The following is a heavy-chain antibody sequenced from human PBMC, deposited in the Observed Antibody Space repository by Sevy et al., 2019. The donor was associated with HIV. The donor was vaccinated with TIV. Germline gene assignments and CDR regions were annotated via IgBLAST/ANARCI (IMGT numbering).Heavy chain of an antibody. CDR3: VRTTQGPQELFDP. D-gene: IGHD1-1*01. CDR2: IYYSGTT. J-gene: IGHJ5*02. CDR1: GGSINNYC. Sequence: SETLSLTCTVSGGSINNYCWSWFRQPPGKGLEWIGYIYYSGTTHYNPSLESRVTISVDTSKNQFSLNLYSVTAADTAMYYCVRTTQGPQELFDPWGQGTLVTVSS. V-gene: IGHV4-59*01.